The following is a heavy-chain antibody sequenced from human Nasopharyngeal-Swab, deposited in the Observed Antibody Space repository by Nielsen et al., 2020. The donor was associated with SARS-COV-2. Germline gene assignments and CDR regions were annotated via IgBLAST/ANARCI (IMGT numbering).Heavy chain of an antibody. J-gene: IGHJ4*02. V-gene: IGHV1-69*13. CDR2: IIPIFGTA. CDR1: GGTFSSYA. Sequence: SVKVSCKASGGTFSSYAISWVRQAPGQGLEWMGGIIPIFGTANYAQKFQGRVTITADESTSTAYMELSSLRSEDTAVYYCAGVAGASGYDFSGWGQGTLVTVSS. CDR3: AGVAGASGYDFSG. D-gene: IGHD5-12*01.